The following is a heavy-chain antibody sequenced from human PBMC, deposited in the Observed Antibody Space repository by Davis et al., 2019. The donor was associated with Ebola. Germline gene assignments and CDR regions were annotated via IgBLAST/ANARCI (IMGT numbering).Heavy chain of an antibody. Sequence: SVKVSCKPSGGSFTTYDAINWVRQAPGRGLEWMGGIIYIFGAPNYAQKFQGRVTITADKSTSTAYMELSGLRSEDTAVYYCARGESSSTSPYWGRLDPWGQGTLVTVSS. J-gene: IGHJ5*02. CDR2: IIYIFGAP. CDR3: ARGESSSTSPYWGRLDP. V-gene: IGHV1-69*06. CDR1: GGSFTTYDA. D-gene: IGHD2-2*01.